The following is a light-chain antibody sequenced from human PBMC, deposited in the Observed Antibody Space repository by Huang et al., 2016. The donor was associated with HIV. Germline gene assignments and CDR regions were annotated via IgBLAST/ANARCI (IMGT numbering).Light chain of an antibody. CDR1: QNIRTN. CDR2: GAS. V-gene: IGKV3-15*01. Sequence: EIVMTQSPATLSVSPGERATLSCRASQNIRTNVAWYQQKRGQPPRLLMYGASTRAAGSPARFSGSRSGTEVTLILTSLQSEDFAVYYCQHYHDWPPLAFGGGTKVEIK. J-gene: IGKJ4*01. CDR3: QHYHDWPPLA.